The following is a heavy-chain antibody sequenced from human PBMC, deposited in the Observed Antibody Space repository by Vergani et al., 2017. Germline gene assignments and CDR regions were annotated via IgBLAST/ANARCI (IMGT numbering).Heavy chain of an antibody. CDR2: INPKNGLT. Sequence: QVQLVQSGAEVKRPGASVKVSCKASGYTFTGYYLHWVRLAPGQGLEWMGWINPKNGLTKYAQRFQGRVSLTRDTSITTAFMELSSLRSDDTAMYYCTSFPTETSEYYDSTGYHHRFFEKWGQGTLVTVSS. D-gene: IGHD3-16*01. CDR1: GYTFTGYY. V-gene: IGHV1-2*02. J-gene: IGHJ4*02. CDR3: TSFPTETSEYYDSTGYHHRFFEK.